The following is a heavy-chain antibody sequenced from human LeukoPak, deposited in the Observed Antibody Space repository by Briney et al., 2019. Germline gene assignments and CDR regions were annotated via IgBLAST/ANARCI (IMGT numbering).Heavy chain of an antibody. CDR2: ISWNSASI. CDR1: GFTFHHYA. V-gene: IGHV3-9*01. D-gene: IGHD5-12*01. Sequence: PGRSLRLSCAASGFTFHHYAIHWARQLPGKGLEWVSGISWNSASIGYADSVKGRFTISRDNAKNSVYLQMNSLRAEDTAFYYCAKDKAPLYSGYDWDLDFWGQGTLVTVSS. CDR3: AKDKAPLYSGYDWDLDF. J-gene: IGHJ4*02.